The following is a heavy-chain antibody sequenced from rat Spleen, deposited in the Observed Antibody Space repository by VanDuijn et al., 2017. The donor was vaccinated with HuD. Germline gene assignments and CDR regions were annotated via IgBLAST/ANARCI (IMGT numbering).Heavy chain of an antibody. V-gene: IGHV5-19*01. CDR3: ATDSYGGYSERGYFDF. Sequence: EVQLVESGGGLVQPGRSLKLSCAASGFTFSNYGMHWIRQAPTKGLEWVASISPSGGSTYYRDAVKGRFTISRDNAKITLYLQMDSLRSEDTATYYCATDSYGGYSERGYFDFWGPGTMVTVSS. D-gene: IGHD1-11*01. CDR2: ISPSGGST. CDR1: GFTFSNYG. J-gene: IGHJ1*01.